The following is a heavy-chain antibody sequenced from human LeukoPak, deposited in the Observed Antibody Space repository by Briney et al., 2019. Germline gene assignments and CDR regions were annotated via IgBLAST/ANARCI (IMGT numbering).Heavy chain of an antibody. CDR1: GGTFSSYA. D-gene: IGHD3-22*01. CDR2: IIPIFGTA. CDR3: ARVVVGGSSGYYPYYFDY. V-gene: IGHV1-69*13. Sequence: SVKVSCKASGGTFSSYAISWVRQAPGQGLEWMVGIIPIFGTANYAQKFQGRVTITADESTSTAYMELSSLRCEDTAVYYCARVVVGGSSGYYPYYFDYWGQGTLVTVSS. J-gene: IGHJ4*02.